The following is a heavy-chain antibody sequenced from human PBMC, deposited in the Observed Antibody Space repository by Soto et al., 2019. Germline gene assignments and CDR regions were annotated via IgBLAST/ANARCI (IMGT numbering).Heavy chain of an antibody. D-gene: IGHD2-8*01. J-gene: IGHJ5*02. CDR1: GDSISSGAYF. CDR3: ARVHSNDALCTFPAWFDP. V-gene: IGHV4-31*01. CDR2: ISHSGNT. Sequence: QVQLQESGPGLVQPSQTLTLTCSVSGDSISSGAYFWSWIRHLPGKGLEWLGSISHSGNTFLRPSLRNELSMSMDTSQNRFSLKLTSVTVAVTAVYYCARVHSNDALCTFPAWFDPWGLGTQVTVSS.